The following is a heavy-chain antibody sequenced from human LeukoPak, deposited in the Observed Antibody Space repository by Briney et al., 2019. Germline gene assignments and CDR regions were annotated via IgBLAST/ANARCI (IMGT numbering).Heavy chain of an antibody. J-gene: IGHJ4*02. Sequence: SVKVSCKASGGTFSSYAISWVRQAPGQGLEWMGGIIPIFGTANYAQKFQGRVTITADESMSTAYMELSSLRSEDTAVYYCAGGGGYSGYDFDYWGQGTLVTVSS. CDR2: IIPIFGTA. D-gene: IGHD5-12*01. CDR3: AGGGGYSGYDFDY. CDR1: GGTFSSYA. V-gene: IGHV1-69*13.